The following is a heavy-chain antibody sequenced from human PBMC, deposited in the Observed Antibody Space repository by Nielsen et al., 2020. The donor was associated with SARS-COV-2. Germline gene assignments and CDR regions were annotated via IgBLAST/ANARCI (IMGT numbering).Heavy chain of an antibody. CDR2: IKSKTDGGTT. Sequence: GGSLRLSCAASGFTFSNAWTSWVRQAPGKGLEWVGRIKSKTDGGTTDYAAPVKGRFTISRDDSKNTLYLQMNSLKTEDTAVYYCTTDRPSFPDAYYYGMDVWGQGTTVTVSS. J-gene: IGHJ6*02. D-gene: IGHD2/OR15-2a*01. V-gene: IGHV3-15*01. CDR3: TTDRPSFPDAYYYGMDV. CDR1: GFTFSNAW.